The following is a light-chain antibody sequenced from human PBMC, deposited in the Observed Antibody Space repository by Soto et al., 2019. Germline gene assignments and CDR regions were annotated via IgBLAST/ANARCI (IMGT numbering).Light chain of an antibody. V-gene: IGKV1-39*01. CDR3: QQSFSTPPT. Sequence: DIQLTQSPSFLSASVGDRVTVTCRASQGIINFLNWYQHKRGEAPILLIYGASNLQNGVPSRFSGSGSGADFTLTISSLQHEDFATYYCQQSFSTPPTFGQGTKVEI. CDR1: QGIINF. CDR2: GAS. J-gene: IGKJ1*01.